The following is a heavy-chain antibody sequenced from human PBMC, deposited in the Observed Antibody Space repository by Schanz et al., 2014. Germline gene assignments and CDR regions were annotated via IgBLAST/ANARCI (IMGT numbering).Heavy chain of an antibody. CDR1: GGTFSRLT. D-gene: IGHD3-9*01. CDR2: IVPIAGIT. J-gene: IGHJ4*02. CDR3: AKHVRSLTGNDY. V-gene: IGHV1-69*02. Sequence: QVQLVQSGADVKKPGSSVRVSCKASGGTFSRLTFSWVRQAPGQGLEWMGRIVPIAGITNYAQRLQGRVTITADKSSDTANMELSSLRSEDTAVYYCAKHVRSLTGNDYWGQGTLVTVSS.